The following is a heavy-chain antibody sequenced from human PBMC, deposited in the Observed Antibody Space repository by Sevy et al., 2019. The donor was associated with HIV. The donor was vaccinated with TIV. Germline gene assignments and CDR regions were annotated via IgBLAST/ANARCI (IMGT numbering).Heavy chain of an antibody. Sequence: ASVKVSCKASGYTFTSYGISWVRQAPGQGLEWMGWISAYNGNTNYAQKLQGRVTMTTDTSTSTAYMELRGLRSDDTAVYYCARAFPGIAAAGTGNGMDVWGQGTTVTVSS. V-gene: IGHV1-18*01. CDR3: ARAFPGIAAAGTGNGMDV. CDR1: GYTFTSYG. J-gene: IGHJ6*02. D-gene: IGHD6-13*01. CDR2: ISAYNGNT.